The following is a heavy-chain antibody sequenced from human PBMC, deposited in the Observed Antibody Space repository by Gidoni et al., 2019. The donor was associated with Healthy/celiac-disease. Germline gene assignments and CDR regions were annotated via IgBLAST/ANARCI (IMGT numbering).Heavy chain of an antibody. CDR2: IWYDGSNK. CDR1: GLTFSSYG. V-gene: IGHV3-33*01. D-gene: IGHD1-26*01. J-gene: IGHJ6*02. Sequence: QVQLVESGGGVVQPGRSLRLSCAASGLTFSSYGMHWVRQAPGKGLEGVAVIWYDGSNKYYADSVKGRFTISRDNSKNTLYLQMNSLRAEDTAVYYCARGASGPLDYYGMDVWGQGTTVTVSS. CDR3: ARGASGPLDYYGMDV.